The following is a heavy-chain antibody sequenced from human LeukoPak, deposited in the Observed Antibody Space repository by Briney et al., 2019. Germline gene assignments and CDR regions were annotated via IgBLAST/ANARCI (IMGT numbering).Heavy chain of an antibody. Sequence: SETLSLTCTVSGGSISSYYWSWIRQPSGKGLEWIGYFYYSGSTTYNPSLKSRVTISVDTSKNQVSLKLSSVTAADTAVYYCARGVVIAPQTFDYWGQGTLVTVSS. V-gene: IGHV4-59*01. D-gene: IGHD2-21*01. CDR2: FYYSGST. J-gene: IGHJ4*02. CDR1: GGSISSYY. CDR3: ARGVVIAPQTFDY.